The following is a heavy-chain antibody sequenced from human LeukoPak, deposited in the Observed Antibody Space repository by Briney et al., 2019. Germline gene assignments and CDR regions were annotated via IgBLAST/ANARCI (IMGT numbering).Heavy chain of an antibody. CDR2: ISSSSSTI. V-gene: IGHV3-48*04. CDR1: GFTFSSYS. J-gene: IGHJ4*02. Sequence: GGSLRLSCVASGFTFSSYSMNWVRQAPGKGLEWVSYISSSSSTIYYADSVKGRFTISRDNAKNSLYLQMNSLRAEDTAVYYCARVLITMVRGVTAAAFDYWGQGTLVTVSS. D-gene: IGHD3-10*01. CDR3: ARVLITMVRGVTAAAFDY.